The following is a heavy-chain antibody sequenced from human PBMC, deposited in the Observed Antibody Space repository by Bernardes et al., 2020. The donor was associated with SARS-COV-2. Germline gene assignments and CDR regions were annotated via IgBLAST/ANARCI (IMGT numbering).Heavy chain of an antibody. V-gene: IGHV4-4*02. CDR1: GDSISSSNW. CDR2: IYHTGFT. CDR3: ARDPGLFFTGSFDS. J-gene: IGHJ4*02. Sequence: SETLSLTCLVSGDSISSSNWWSWVRQSPGKGLEWIGEIYHTGFTNYETSLKSRVTISRDTSNTQFSLKLRSVTAADTALYYCARDPGLFFTGSFDSWGQGTLVTVSS.